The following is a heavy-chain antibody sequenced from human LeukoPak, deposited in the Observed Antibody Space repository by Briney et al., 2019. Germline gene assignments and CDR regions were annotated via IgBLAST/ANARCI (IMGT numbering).Heavy chain of an antibody. J-gene: IGHJ5*02. Sequence: PSETLSLTCTVSGGSISSSSYFWGWIRQPPGKGLEWLGIIYYSGTTYYNPSLKSRVTISVDTSKNQFSLKPSSVTAADTAVYYCARRGLYGSSPFDPWGQGTLVTVSS. D-gene: IGHD2-2*01. CDR2: IYYSGTT. CDR3: ARRGLYGSSPFDP. V-gene: IGHV4-39*01. CDR1: GGSISSSSYF.